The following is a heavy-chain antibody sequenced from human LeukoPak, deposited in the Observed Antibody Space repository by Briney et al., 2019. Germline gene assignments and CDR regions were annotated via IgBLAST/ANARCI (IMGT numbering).Heavy chain of an antibody. CDR2: ISWNSGTI. Sequence: PGGSLRPSFAASGFTFNSYAMHWVRQAPGKGLEWVSGISWNSGTIGYADSVKGRITISRDNARNSLYLHMNSLRVEDTAVYYCAKRGVVVVPAATLKSYYYYYYMDVWGKGTTVTVSS. V-gene: IGHV3-9*01. J-gene: IGHJ6*03. CDR1: GFTFNSYA. D-gene: IGHD2-2*01. CDR3: AKRGVVVVPAATLKSYYYYYYMDV.